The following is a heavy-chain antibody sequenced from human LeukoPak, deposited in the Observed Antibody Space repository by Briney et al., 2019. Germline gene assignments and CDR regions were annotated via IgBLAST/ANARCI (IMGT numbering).Heavy chain of an antibody. CDR1: GFTFDDYA. J-gene: IGHJ4*02. CDR2: ISWNSGSI. Sequence: GGSLRLSCAASGFTFDDYAMHWVRQAPGKGLEWVSGISWNSGSIGYADSVKGRFTISRDNAKNSLYLQMNSLRAEDTALYYCAKDRTYSGSHPFDYWGQGTLVTVSS. V-gene: IGHV3-9*01. D-gene: IGHD1-26*01. CDR3: AKDRTYSGSHPFDY.